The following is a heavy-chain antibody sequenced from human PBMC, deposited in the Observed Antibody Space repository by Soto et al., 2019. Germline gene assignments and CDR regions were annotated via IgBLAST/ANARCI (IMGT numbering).Heavy chain of an antibody. J-gene: IGHJ6*02. D-gene: IGHD3-10*01. CDR1: GGSVSSGTYY. CDR2: VHYSGTT. Sequence: PPETLSLTCTVSGGSVSSGTYYCSWIRQPPVKGLEWIGHVHYSGTTYANPSLKSRVTMSVDTSKNQFSLRLSSVTAADTAVYYCARDIKYVHFGSGSYYYYGMDVRGQWPTVT. CDR3: ARDIKYVHFGSGSYYYYGMDV. V-gene: IGHV4-61*01.